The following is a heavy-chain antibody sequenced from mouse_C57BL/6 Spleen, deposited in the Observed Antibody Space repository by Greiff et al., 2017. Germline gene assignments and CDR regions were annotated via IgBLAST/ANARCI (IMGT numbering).Heavy chain of an antibody. CDR2: IYPGDGDT. Sequence: QVQLQQSGAELVKPGASVKISCKASGYAFSSYWMNWVKQRPGKGLEWIGQIYPGDGDTNYNGKFKGKATLTADKSSSTAYMQLSSLTSEDSAVYFCARYYYGSSYDYYAMDYGGQGTSVTVSS. CDR3: ARYYYGSSYDYYAMDY. J-gene: IGHJ4*01. V-gene: IGHV1-80*01. CDR1: GYAFSSYW. D-gene: IGHD1-1*01.